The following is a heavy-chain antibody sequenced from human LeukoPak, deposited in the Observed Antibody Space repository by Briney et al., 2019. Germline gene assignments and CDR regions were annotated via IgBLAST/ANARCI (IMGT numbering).Heavy chain of an antibody. V-gene: IGHV3-23*01. CDR3: ARAPLVRYFDS. Sequence: GGSLRLSCAASGFTFSSYAMSWVRQARGKGLEWVSAVSGSAGTTYYADSVKGRFTISRDNSKNTLYLQMNSLRAEDTALYYCARAPLVRYFDSWGQGTLVTVSS. D-gene: IGHD2-2*01. J-gene: IGHJ4*02. CDR1: GFTFSSYA. CDR2: VSGSAGTT.